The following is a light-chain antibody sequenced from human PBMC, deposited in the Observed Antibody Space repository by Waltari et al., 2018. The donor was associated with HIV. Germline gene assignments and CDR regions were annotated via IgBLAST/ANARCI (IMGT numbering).Light chain of an antibody. Sequence: QSALSQPASVSGSVGQSITISCTGTSSAVGGYNFVSWYQHHPGKVPKLMIYDVTKRPSGVSDRFSASKSGDTAFLTISGLQDEDDSTYYCCSYTGGTFYVFGTGTKVTVL. J-gene: IGLJ1*01. V-gene: IGLV2-14*03. CDR1: SSAVGGYNF. CDR2: DVT. CDR3: CSYTGGTFYV.